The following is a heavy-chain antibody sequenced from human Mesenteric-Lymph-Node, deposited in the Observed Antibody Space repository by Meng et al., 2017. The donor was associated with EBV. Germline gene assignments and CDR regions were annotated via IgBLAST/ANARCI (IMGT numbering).Heavy chain of an antibody. J-gene: IGHJ4*02. CDR1: GDSVISGNSY. CDR2: IYYSGTT. CDR3: ARDLRYYSDGYFDS. Sequence: QVLRHESGPRLVTPSETLSLTCSVSGDSVISGNSYWSWIRQSPGRGLEWIGFIYYSGTTNYNPSLGSRVTISLDTSKNQFSLRLHSVTAADTAVYYCARDLRYYSDGYFDSWGQGTLVTVPS. D-gene: IGHD1-26*01. V-gene: IGHV4-61*01.